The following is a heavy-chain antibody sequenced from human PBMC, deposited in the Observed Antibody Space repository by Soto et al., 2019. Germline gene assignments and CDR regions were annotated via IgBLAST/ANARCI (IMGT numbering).Heavy chain of an antibody. CDR2: IGSAGDT. Sequence: EVQLVDSGGGLVQPGGSLRLSCAASGFTFSSYDLHWVRQATGKGLEWVSAIGSAGDTYYPCSVKGRFTIARENAKNSLDLQMNSLGAGDTAVYDCARARMTTVTSLGGWFFDLWGRGTLVTVSS. CDR3: ARARMTTVTSLGGWFFDL. J-gene: IGHJ2*01. D-gene: IGHD4-17*01. CDR1: GFTFSSYD. V-gene: IGHV3-13*01.